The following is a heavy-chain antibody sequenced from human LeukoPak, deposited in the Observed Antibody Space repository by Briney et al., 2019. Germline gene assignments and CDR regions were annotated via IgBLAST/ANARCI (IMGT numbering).Heavy chain of an antibody. J-gene: IGHJ6*04. CDR2: ISSGSSYI. CDR3: AELGITMIGGV. Sequence: GGSLRLSCAASGFTFSSYEMNWVRQAPGKGLEWVSIISSGSSYIHYADSVKGRFTISRDNAKNSLYLQMNSPRAEDTAVYYCAELGITMIGGVWGKGTTVTISS. CDR1: GFTFSSYE. D-gene: IGHD3-10*02. V-gene: IGHV3-21*01.